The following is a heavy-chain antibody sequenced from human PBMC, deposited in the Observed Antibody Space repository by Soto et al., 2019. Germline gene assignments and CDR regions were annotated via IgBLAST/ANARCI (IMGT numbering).Heavy chain of an antibody. J-gene: IGHJ4*02. CDR2: ITHDGVTT. CDR1: GFSFSSHG. Sequence: QVDLVESGGGVVQPGRPLRLSCAASGFSFSSHGMHWVRQGPGKGLEWLAVITHDGVTTYYADSVKGRFSVSRDNAKNTLYLQMNSLGAEDTAQYYCAKDREDTTMTFDNWGQGTLVTVSS. V-gene: IGHV3-30*18. CDR3: AKDREDTTMTFDN. D-gene: IGHD5-18*01.